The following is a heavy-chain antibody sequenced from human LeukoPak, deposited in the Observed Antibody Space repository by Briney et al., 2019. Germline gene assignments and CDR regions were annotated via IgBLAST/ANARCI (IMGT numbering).Heavy chain of an antibody. CDR3: ARSLGLERRYYFYYMDV. D-gene: IGHD1-1*01. J-gene: IGHJ6*03. CDR2: IYYSGST. V-gene: IGHV4-39*07. CDR1: GGSISSSSYY. Sequence: PSETLSLTCTVSGGSISSSSYYWGWIRQPPGKGLEWIGSIYYSGSTYYNPSLKSRVTISVDTSKNQFSLKLRSVTAADTAVYYCARSLGLERRYYFYYMDVWGKGTTVTVSS.